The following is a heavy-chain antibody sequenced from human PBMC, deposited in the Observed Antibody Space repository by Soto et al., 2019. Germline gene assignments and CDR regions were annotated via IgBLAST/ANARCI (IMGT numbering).Heavy chain of an antibody. Sequence: GGSLRLSCAASGFTFSSYAMHWVRQAPGKGLEWVAVISYDGSNKYYADSVKGRFTISRDNSKNTLYLQMNSLRAEDTAVYYCARGGYSYGYVRIIHDAFDIWGQGTMVTVSS. CDR1: GFTFSSYA. V-gene: IGHV3-30-3*01. J-gene: IGHJ3*02. CDR3: ARGGYSYGYVRIIHDAFDI. D-gene: IGHD5-18*01. CDR2: ISYDGSNK.